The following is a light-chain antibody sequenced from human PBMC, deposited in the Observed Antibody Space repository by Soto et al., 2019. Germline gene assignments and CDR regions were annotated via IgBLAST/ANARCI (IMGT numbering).Light chain of an antibody. CDR1: QSIAGSL. Sequence: EIVLTHSPGALSLSPGERATLSCRASQSIAGSLLAWYQQKPGQAPRVLIYGASSRATGIPDRFSGSGSGTDFTLTVSSLEPEDFAVYYCQQRSNWPPITFGQGTRLEIK. J-gene: IGKJ5*01. CDR2: GAS. CDR3: QQRSNWPPIT. V-gene: IGKV3D-20*02.